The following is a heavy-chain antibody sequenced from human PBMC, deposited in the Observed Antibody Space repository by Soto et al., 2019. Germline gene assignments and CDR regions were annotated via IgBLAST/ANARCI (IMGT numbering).Heavy chain of an antibody. CDR2: IYHSGST. CDR3: ARVPDR. D-gene: IGHD2-2*01. V-gene: IGHV4-30-2*01. Sequence: THSLTCTVSGGYIRSGGYSWSWIRQPPGKGLEWIGYIYHSGSTYYNPSLKSRVTISVDRSKDQFSLKLSSVTAADTAVYYCARVPDRWGQGTLVTVSS. CDR1: GGYIRSGGYS. J-gene: IGHJ5*02.